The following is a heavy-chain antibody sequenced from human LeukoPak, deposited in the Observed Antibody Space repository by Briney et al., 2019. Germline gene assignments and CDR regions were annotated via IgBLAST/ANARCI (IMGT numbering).Heavy chain of an antibody. Sequence: SETLSLTCTVTGDSINSYYWNWLRQPAGKGLEWIGRIYSTGTTNYNPSLTSRVTISVDTSKNQFSLKLSSVTAADTAAYYCARAHKYHYYDSSGAFDVWGQGTVVIVSS. CDR1: GDSINSYY. V-gene: IGHV4-4*07. J-gene: IGHJ3*01. CDR3: ARAHKYHYYDSSGAFDV. D-gene: IGHD3-22*01. CDR2: IYSTGTT.